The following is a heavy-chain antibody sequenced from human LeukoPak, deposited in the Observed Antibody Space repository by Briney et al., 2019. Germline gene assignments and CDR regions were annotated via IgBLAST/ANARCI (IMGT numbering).Heavy chain of an antibody. CDR1: GGTFSSYA. J-gene: IGHJ5*02. CDR2: INPNSGGT. D-gene: IGHD4-17*01. V-gene: IGHV1-2*02. CDR3: AREESTVNWFDP. Sequence: ASVKVSCKASGGTFSSYAISWVRQAPGQGLEWMGWINPNSGGTNYAQKFQGRVTMTRDTSISTAYMELSRLRSDDTAVYYCAREESTVNWFDPWGQGTLVTVSS.